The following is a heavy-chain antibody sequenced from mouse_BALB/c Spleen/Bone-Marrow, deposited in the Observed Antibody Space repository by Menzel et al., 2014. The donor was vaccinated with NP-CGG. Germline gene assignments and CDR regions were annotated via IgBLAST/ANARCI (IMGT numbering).Heavy chain of an antibody. CDR1: GFTFSSYG. J-gene: IGHJ2*01. V-gene: IGHV5-6-3*01. Sequence: EVKLVESGGGLVQPGGSLKLSCAASGFTFSSYGMSWVRQTPDKRLELVATINSNGGSTYYPDSVKGRFTISRDNAKNTLYLQMSSLKSEDTAMYYCARDSNDYWVQGTTLTVSS. CDR3: ARDSNDY. CDR2: INSNGGST.